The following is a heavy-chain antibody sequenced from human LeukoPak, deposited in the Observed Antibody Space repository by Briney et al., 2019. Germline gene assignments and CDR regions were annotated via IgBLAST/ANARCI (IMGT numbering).Heavy chain of an antibody. CDR1: GFKFSGYS. D-gene: IGHD2-2*01. CDR2: ISSSSSYI. J-gene: IGHJ5*02. Sequence: PGGSLRLSCAASGFKFSGYSMNWVRQAPGKGLEWVSFISSSSSYIYYGDSVKGRFTISRDNAKNSLYLQMNSLRAEDTAVYYCAKDRVVPAAINWFDPWGQGTLVTVSS. CDR3: AKDRVVPAAINWFDP. V-gene: IGHV3-21*01.